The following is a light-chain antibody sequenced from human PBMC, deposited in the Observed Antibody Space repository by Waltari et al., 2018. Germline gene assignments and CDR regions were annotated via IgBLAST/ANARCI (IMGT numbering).Light chain of an antibody. V-gene: IGLV1-47*01. CDR1: SPNSGKNF. CDR2: RNN. Sequence: QSVVTQQPSASGTPGQRVTISCSGSSPNSGKNFIYWYHQSPGTAPKLLIYRNNQRPSGVPDRFSGSKSGTSASLAISGLRSEDESDYYCATWDDSLRGWVFGGGTKLTVL. J-gene: IGLJ3*02. CDR3: ATWDDSLRGWV.